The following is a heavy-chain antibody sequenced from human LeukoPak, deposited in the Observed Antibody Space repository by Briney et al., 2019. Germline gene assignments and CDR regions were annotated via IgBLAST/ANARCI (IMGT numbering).Heavy chain of an antibody. CDR1: GYSFTSYW. CDR2: IYPGDSDT. J-gene: IGHJ4*02. CDR3: ARPNAYGGDGLEY. V-gene: IGHV5-51*01. Sequence: GASLQISCKGSGYSFTSYWIGWVRPMPGKGLEWMGIIYPGDSDTRYSPSFQGQVTISADKSISTAYLQWSSLKASDTAMYYCARPNAYGGDGLEYWGQGTLVTVSS. D-gene: IGHD2-21*01.